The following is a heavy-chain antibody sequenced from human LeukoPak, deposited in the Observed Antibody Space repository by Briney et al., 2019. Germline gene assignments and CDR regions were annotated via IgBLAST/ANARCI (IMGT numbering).Heavy chain of an antibody. V-gene: IGHV4-61*01. J-gene: IGHJ3*02. Sequence: SQTLSLTCTVSGGSISSGSYYWSWIRQPPGKGLEWIGYIYYSGSTNYNPSLKSRVTISVDTSKNQFSLKLSSVTAADTAVYYCARDSGSYYRNDAFDIWGQGTMVTVSS. CDR2: IYYSGST. CDR3: ARDSGSYYRNDAFDI. D-gene: IGHD1-26*01. CDR1: GGSISSGSYY.